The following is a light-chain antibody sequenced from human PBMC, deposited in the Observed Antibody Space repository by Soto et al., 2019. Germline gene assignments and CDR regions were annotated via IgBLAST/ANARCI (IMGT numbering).Light chain of an antibody. Sequence: STLSGSVGDRVTITCRASQTISSWLAWYQQKPGKAPKLLIYKASTLKSGVPSRFSGSGSGTEFTLTISSLQPDDFATYYCQHDNSYSEAFGQGTKLDIK. CDR3: QHDNSYSEA. CDR2: KAS. J-gene: IGKJ1*01. CDR1: QTISSW. V-gene: IGKV1-5*03.